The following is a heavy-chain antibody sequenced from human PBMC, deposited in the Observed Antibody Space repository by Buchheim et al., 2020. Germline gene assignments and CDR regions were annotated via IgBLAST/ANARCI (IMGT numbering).Heavy chain of an antibody. V-gene: IGHV3-21*01. Sequence: EVQVMESGGGLVKPGGSLRLSRVASGFTFSSHSMNWVRQAPGKGLKWVSSISTTAKYIYYADSVKGRFTISRDNAKNSLYLQMNSVRVEDTAVYYCVSQGSPHPYWGQGTL. CDR1: GFTFSSHS. CDR3: VSQGSPHPY. J-gene: IGHJ4*02. CDR2: ISTTAKYI.